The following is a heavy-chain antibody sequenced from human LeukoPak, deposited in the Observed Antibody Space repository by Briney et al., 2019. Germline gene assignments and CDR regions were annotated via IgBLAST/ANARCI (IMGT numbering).Heavy chain of an antibody. CDR3: AREGPESITMVRGSYYYYYMDV. J-gene: IGHJ6*03. Sequence: ASVKVSCKASGYTFTSYDINWVRQATGQGLEWMGWMNPNSGNTGYAQKFQGRVTMTRNTSISTAYMELSSLRSEDTAVYYCAREGPESITMVRGSYYYYYMDVWGKGTTVTISS. D-gene: IGHD3-10*01. V-gene: IGHV1-8*01. CDR1: GYTFTSYD. CDR2: MNPNSGNT.